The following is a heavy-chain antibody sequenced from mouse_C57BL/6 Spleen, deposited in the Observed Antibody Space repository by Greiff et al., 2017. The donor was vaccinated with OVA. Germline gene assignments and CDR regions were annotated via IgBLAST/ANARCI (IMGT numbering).Heavy chain of an antibody. V-gene: IGHV8-8*01. CDR3: ARMVYGNYVGENYYFDD. J-gene: IGHJ2*01. Sequence: QVTLKESGPGILQPSQTLSLTCSFSGFSLSTFGMGVGWIRQPSGKGLEWLTHIWWDDDKYYNPALKSRLTISKDTSKNQVFLKIANVDTADTATYYCARMVYGNYVGENYYFDDWGQGTTLTVSS. CDR2: IWWDDDK. D-gene: IGHD2-1*01. CDR1: GFSLSTFGMG.